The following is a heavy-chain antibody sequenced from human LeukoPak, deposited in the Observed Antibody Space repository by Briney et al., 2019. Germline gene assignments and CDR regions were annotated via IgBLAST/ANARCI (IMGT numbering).Heavy chain of an antibody. V-gene: IGHV3-48*03. CDR3: ARDRFAYSSGD. J-gene: IGHJ4*02. CDR1: GFTFSSYE. CDR2: ISSSGSTI. D-gene: IGHD6-19*01. Sequence: GGSLRLSCAASGFTFSSYEMNWVRQAPGKGLEWVSYISSSGSTIYYADSVKGRFTISRDNAKNSLYLQMNSLGAEDTAVYYCARDRFAYSSGDWGQGTLVTVPS.